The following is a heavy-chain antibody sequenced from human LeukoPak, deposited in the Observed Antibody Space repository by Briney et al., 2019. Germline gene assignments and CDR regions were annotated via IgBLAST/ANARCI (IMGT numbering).Heavy chain of an antibody. Sequence: SETLSLTCTVSGGSISDYYRSWIRQPPGKGLEWIGWIFGSGDFSYHPSLKRRLSISVGTFNNHFSLKLTSATAADTAVYYCARKKDTESNHAKIRYDIWGQGTMVTVSS. CDR2: IFGSGDF. D-gene: IGHD3-16*02. J-gene: IGHJ3*02. V-gene: IGHV4-59*01. CDR3: ARKKDTESNHAKIRYDI. CDR1: GGSISDYY.